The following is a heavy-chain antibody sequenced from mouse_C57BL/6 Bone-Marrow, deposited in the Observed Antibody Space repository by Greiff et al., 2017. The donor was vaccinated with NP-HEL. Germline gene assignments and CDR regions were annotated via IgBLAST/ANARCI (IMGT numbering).Heavy chain of an antibody. CDR3: ARGSYYYAMDY. CDR1: GYTFTSYW. V-gene: IGHV1-7*01. Sequence: QVQLQQSGAELAKPGASVKLSCKASGYTFTSYWMHWVKQRPGQGLEWIGYINPSSGYTKYNQKFKDKATLTADKSSSKADRQLSSLTYEDSAVYYCARGSYYYAMDYWGQGTSVTVSS. J-gene: IGHJ4*01. CDR2: INPSSGYT.